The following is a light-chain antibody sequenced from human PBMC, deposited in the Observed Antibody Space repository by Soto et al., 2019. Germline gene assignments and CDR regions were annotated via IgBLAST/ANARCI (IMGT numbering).Light chain of an antibody. V-gene: IGKV4-1*01. CDR1: QRVFYSSNNKNY. J-gene: IGKJ3*01. CDR2: GAS. Sequence: DVVMTQSPDSLAVSLGERATINCRSSQRVFYSSNNKNYLAWYQQKQGQPPKLLISGASARESGVPDRFSGSGSWTDFTLTISSLQAEDVAVYYCQKYYTTPFTFGPGTKVDIK. CDR3: QKYYTTPFT.